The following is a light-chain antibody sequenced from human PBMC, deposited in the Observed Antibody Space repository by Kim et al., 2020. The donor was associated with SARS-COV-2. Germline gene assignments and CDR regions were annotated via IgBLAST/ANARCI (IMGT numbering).Light chain of an antibody. Sequence: RFTNSCPGSSSNIGAGYDVHWYQQLPGTAPKLLIYGNSNRPSGVPDRFSGSKSGTSASLAITGLQAEDEADYYCQSYDSSLSGSVFGGGTQLTVL. CDR1: SSNIGAGYD. J-gene: IGLJ3*02. CDR2: GNS. CDR3: QSYDSSLSGSV. V-gene: IGLV1-40*01.